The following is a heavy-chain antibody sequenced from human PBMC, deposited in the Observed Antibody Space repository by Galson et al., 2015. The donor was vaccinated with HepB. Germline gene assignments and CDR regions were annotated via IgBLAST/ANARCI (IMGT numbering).Heavy chain of an antibody. V-gene: IGHV3-7*03. CDR2: IKQDGSEK. CDR3: ARGSYYYGSGSYSDY. CDR1: GFTFSSYW. J-gene: IGHJ4*02. Sequence: SLRLSCAASGFTFSSYWMSWVRQAPGKGLEWVANIKQDGSEKYYVDSVKGRFTISRDNAKNSLYLQMNSLRAEDTAVYYCARGSYYYGSGSYSDYWGQGTLVTVSS. D-gene: IGHD3-10*01.